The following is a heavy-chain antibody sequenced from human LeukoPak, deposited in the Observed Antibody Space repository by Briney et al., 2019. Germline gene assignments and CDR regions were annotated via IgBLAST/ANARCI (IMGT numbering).Heavy chain of an antibody. D-gene: IGHD3-3*01. V-gene: IGHV3-9*01. Sequence: PGRSLRLSCAASGFTFDDYAMPWVRHAPGKGLEWVSGISWNSGSVGYADSVKGRFTISRDNAKNSLHLQMNSLRAEDTALYYCAKGPYYDFWSGYYGWFDPWGQGTLVTVSS. CDR3: AKGPYYDFWSGYYGWFDP. CDR1: GFTFDDYA. J-gene: IGHJ5*02. CDR2: ISWNSGSV.